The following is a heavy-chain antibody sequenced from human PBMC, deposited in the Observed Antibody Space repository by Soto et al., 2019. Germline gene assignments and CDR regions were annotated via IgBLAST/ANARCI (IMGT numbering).Heavy chain of an antibody. CDR1: GCTFISYG. V-gene: IGHV3-23*01. Sequence: GGPLRVSCAAAGCTFISYGMSWVRKTTGKGLEWVSAISGSGGSTYYADPVKGRFTLSRDNSKNTLYLQMNSLRAEDTAVYYCAKDLPFSGSRAEYYFDYWGQGTLVTVSS. CDR2: ISGSGGST. J-gene: IGHJ4*02. D-gene: IGHD6-13*01. CDR3: AKDLPFSGSRAEYYFDY.